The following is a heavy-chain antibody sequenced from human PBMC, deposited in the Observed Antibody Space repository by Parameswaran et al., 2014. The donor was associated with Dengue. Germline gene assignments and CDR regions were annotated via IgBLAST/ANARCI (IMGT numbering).Heavy chain of an antibody. CDR2: INTNTGNP. V-gene: IGHV7-4-1*02. D-gene: IGHD3-16*02. CDR3: ARYSRPEGFYDYVWGSYRYLDAFDI. J-gene: IGHJ3*02. Sequence: WVRQAPGQGLEWMGWINTNTGNPTYAQGFTGRFVFSLDTSVSTAYLQISSLKAEDTAVYYCARYSRPEGFYDYVWGSYRYLDAFDIWGQGQWSPSPQ.